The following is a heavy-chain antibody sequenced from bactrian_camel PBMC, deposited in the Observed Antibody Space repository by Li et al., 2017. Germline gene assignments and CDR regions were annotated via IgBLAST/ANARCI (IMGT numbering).Heavy chain of an antibody. CDR2: IDSNERT. Sequence: HVQLVESGGGSVQAGGSLRLSCAASGRIYSNYVMGWFRQGPGKERRPVATIDSNERTVYTDSVKGRFTISFDNAKNTVYLQMNSLKSEDTALYYCVMASGGWFGFWDYWGQGTQVTVS. V-gene: IGHV3S53*01. J-gene: IGHJ4*01. CDR3: VMASGGWFGFWDY. CDR1: GRIYSNYV. D-gene: IGHD1*01.